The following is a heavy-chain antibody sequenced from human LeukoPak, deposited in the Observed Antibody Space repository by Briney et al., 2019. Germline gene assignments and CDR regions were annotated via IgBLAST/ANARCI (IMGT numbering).Heavy chain of an antibody. Sequence: GRSLRLSCAASGFTFSSYAMHWVRQAPGKGLEWVAVISYDGSNKYYADSVKGRFTTSRDNSKNTLYLQMNSLRAEDTAVYYCARDPGAAAAGFYFDYWGQGTLVTVSS. J-gene: IGHJ4*02. V-gene: IGHV3-30*04. D-gene: IGHD6-13*01. CDR1: GFTFSSYA. CDR2: ISYDGSNK. CDR3: ARDPGAAAAGFYFDY.